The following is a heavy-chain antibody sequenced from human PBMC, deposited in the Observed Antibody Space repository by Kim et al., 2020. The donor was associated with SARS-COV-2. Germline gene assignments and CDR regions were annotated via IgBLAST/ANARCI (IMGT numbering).Heavy chain of an antibody. D-gene: IGHD6-13*01. Sequence: GGSLRLSCAASGFTFSSYAMSWVRQAPGKGLEWVSAISGSGGSTYYADSVKGRFTISRDNSKNTLYLQMNSLRAEDTAVYYCAKDAHIAAAGAGNVDYWGQGTLGTVSS. CDR1: GFTFSSYA. CDR2: ISGSGGST. V-gene: IGHV3-23*01. J-gene: IGHJ4*02. CDR3: AKDAHIAAAGAGNVDY.